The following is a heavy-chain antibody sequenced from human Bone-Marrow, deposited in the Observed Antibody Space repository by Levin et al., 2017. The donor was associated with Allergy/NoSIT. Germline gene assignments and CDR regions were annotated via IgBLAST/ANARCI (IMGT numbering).Heavy chain of an antibody. V-gene: IGHV3-66*01. Sequence: GGSLRLSCAASGFIFSDYYMSWVRQAPGKGLEWVSLIYSGGTTQYADSVKGRFTISRDSSKNTLYLQMNSLTPEDTAMYYCARNVPLTANGYWGQGTLVTVSS. CDR2: IYSGGTT. J-gene: IGHJ4*02. CDR1: GFIFSDYY. D-gene: IGHD2-8*01. CDR3: ARNVPLTANGY.